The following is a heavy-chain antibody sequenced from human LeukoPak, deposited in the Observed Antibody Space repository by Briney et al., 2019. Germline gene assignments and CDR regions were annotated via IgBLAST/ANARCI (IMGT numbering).Heavy chain of an antibody. V-gene: IGHV4-34*01. CDR3: ARLCYSSSWFYYYYYYMDV. CDR2: INHSGST. D-gene: IGHD6-13*01. Sequence: SETLSLTCAVYGGSFSGYYWSWIRQPPGKGLEWIGEINHSGSTNYNPSLKSRVTISVDTSKNQFSLKLSSVTAADTAVYYCARLCYSSSWFYYYYYYMDVWGKGTTVTISS. CDR1: GGSFSGYY. J-gene: IGHJ6*03.